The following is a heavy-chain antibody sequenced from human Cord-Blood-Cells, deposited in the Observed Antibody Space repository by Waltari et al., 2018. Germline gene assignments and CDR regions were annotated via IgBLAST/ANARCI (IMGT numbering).Heavy chain of an antibody. D-gene: IGHD3-10*01. CDR2: IYYSGST. CDR3: ARGRGGVRGVLPNHNWFDP. CDR1: GGSVSSGSYY. J-gene: IGHJ5*02. Sequence: QVQLQESGPGLVKPSETLSLTCPVSGGSVSSGSYYWSWIRQPPGQGLEWIGYIYYSGSTNYNPSLKSRVTISVDTSKNQFSRKLSSVTAADTAVYYCARGRGGVRGVLPNHNWFDPWGQGTLVTVSS. V-gene: IGHV4-61*01.